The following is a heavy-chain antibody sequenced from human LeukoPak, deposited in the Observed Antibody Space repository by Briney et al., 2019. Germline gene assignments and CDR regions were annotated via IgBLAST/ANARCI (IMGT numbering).Heavy chain of an antibody. D-gene: IGHD2-15*01. V-gene: IGHV3-64D*09. Sequence: PGGSLRLSCAASGXTFSSYALHWVRQAPGKGLESVWAVSSNGGSTYYADSVKGSFTISRDNSRNTLYLQMSSLRAEDTAVYYCVEVLKAIVVGVSATFDYWGQGTLVTVSS. CDR3: VEVLKAIVVGVSATFDY. J-gene: IGHJ4*02. CDR2: VSSNGGST. CDR1: GXTFSSYA.